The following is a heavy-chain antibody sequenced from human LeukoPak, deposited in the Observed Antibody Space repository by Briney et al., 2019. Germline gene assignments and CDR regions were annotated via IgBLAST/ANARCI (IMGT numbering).Heavy chain of an antibody. J-gene: IGHJ4*02. D-gene: IGHD6-19*01. CDR2: ISSSSSTI. Sequence: GGSLKLSCAASGFTFSSYAMSWVCQAPGKGLEWVSYISSSSSTIYYADSVKGRFTISRDNAKNSLCLQMNSLRAEDTAVYYCARTGYSSGWYALDYWGQGTLVTVSS. CDR3: ARTGYSSGWYALDY. V-gene: IGHV3-48*01. CDR1: GFTFSSYA.